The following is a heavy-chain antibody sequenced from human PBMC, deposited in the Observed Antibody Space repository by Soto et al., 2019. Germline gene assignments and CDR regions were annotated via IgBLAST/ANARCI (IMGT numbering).Heavy chain of an antibody. CDR2: IYYSGST. CDR3: ARAALVPEGLYYYYHGIDV. Sequence: QVQLQESGPGLVKPSQTLSLTCTVSGGSISSGTYYWSWIRQHPGKGLEWIGYIYYSGSTYYNPSLESRVTISVNTSNNQFSLRPSFVTAADTAVYYCARAALVPEGLYYYYHGIDVWGPGPTVTVSS. J-gene: IGHJ6*02. CDR1: GGSISSGTYY. D-gene: IGHD2-2*01. V-gene: IGHV4-31*03.